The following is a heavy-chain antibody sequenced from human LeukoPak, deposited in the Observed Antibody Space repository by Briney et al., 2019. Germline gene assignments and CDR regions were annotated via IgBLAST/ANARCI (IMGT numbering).Heavy chain of an antibody. J-gene: IGHJ4*02. CDR1: GFTFCDYW. CDR3: ASALTTVTPHFHY. CDR2: IDTDGSSA. D-gene: IGHD4-17*01. V-gene: IGHV3-74*01. Sequence: GGSLRLSCAASGFTFCDYWMHWVRQAPGKGLVWVSRIDTDGSSATYADSVKGRFTISRDNAKNTVYLQMNSLRVEDTGVYYCASALTTVTPHFHYWGQGTLVTVSS.